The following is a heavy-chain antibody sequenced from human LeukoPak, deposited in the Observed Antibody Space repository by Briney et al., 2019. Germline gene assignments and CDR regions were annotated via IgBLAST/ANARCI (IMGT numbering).Heavy chain of an antibody. V-gene: IGHV4-34*01. CDR3: ARGGIVVVVTTTRRVNWFDP. CDR2: INHSGST. D-gene: IGHD2-15*01. CDR1: GGSFSGYY. J-gene: IGHJ5*02. Sequence: SETLSLTCAVYGGSFSGYYWSWIRQPPGKGLEWIGEINHSGSTNYNPSLKSRVTISVDTSKNQFSLKLSSVTAADTAVYYCARGGIVVVVTTTRRVNWFDPWGQGTLVTVSS.